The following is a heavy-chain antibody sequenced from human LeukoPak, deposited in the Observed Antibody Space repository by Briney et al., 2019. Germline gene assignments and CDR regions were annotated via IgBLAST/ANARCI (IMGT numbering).Heavy chain of an antibody. CDR2: IYYSGST. CDR1: GGSISKGVYY. J-gene: IGHJ5*02. CDR3: ARRRGEFDT. V-gene: IGHV4-30-4*01. Sequence: SETLSLTCTLTGGSISKGVYYGSRIRQPQGKGLEWIGYIYYSGSTYYNPSLKSRVTISVDTSKNQFSLKLSSVTAADTAVYYCARRRGEFDTWGQGTLVTVSS. D-gene: IGHD3-10*01.